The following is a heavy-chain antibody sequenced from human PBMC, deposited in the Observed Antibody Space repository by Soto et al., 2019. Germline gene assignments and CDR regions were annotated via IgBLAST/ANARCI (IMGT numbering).Heavy chain of an antibody. D-gene: IGHD2-15*01. V-gene: IGHV4-30-4*01. CDR2: IYDSGST. J-gene: IGHJ5*02. CDR3: SRDNRVGP. CDR1: GGSISSGDYY. Sequence: QVQLQESGPGLVKPSQTLSLTCTVSGGSISSGDYYWSWIRQPPGNGLEWIGYIYDSGSTNYNSSLMRRVNITLDTSKNQSSLKLTSLSAADTSVYYFSRDNRVGPWGQGTLVTVSS.